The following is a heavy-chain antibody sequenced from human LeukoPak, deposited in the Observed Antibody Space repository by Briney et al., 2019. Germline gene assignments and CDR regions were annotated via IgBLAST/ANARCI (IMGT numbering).Heavy chain of an antibody. CDR3: ARTRIAAPYNWFDP. J-gene: IGHJ5*02. CDR2: IYYYGST. Sequence: PSEPLSLTCTVSGGSISSSSYYWGWVRQPPGRGLEWNGSIYYYGSTYCHPSLKSRVTISVDTSKNQFSLKLRSVTAADTAVYYCARTRIAAPYNWFDPWGQGTLVTVPS. CDR1: GGSISSSSYY. V-gene: IGHV4-39*01. D-gene: IGHD2-15*01.